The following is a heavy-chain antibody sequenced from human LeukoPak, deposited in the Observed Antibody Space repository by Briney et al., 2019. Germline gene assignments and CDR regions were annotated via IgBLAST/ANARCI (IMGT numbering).Heavy chain of an antibody. CDR1: GFTFSDPY. D-gene: IGHD1-1*01. Sequence: PGGSLRLSCAASGFTFSDPYMSWIRQAPGKGLEWLSKVTGSADSVFYADSVRGRFTISRDNANNSLYLQMNSLRPEDTAVYYCAREARLGSTGTSNAFDIWGQGAMVVVSS. J-gene: IGHJ3*02. V-gene: IGHV3-11*01. CDR3: AREARLGSTGTSNAFDI. CDR2: VTGSADSV.